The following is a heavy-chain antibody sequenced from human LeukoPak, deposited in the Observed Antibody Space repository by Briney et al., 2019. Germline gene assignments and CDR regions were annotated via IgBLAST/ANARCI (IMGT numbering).Heavy chain of an antibody. J-gene: IGHJ4*02. V-gene: IGHV4-39*01. CDR2: IYYSGST. Sequence: SETLSLTCTVSGGSISSSSYYWGWIRQPPGKGLEWIGSIYYSGSTYYNPSLKSRVTISVDTSKNQFSLKLSSVTAADTAVYYCASSGSYYYFNYWGQGTLVTVSS. D-gene: IGHD1-26*01. CDR1: GGSISSSSYY. CDR3: ASSGSYYYFNY.